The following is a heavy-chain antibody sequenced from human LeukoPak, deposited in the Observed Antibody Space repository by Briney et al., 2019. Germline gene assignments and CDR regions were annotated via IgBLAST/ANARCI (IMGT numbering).Heavy chain of an antibody. D-gene: IGHD2-15*01. V-gene: IGHV3-30-3*01. CDR3: ARGYCSGGSCLFDY. Sequence: PGGSLRLSCAASGFTFSNYTIHWVRQAPGKGLEWVAVISYDGSNKYYADSVKGRFTISRDNSKNTLYLQMNSLRTEDTAVYYCARGYCSGGSCLFDYWGQGTLVTVSS. J-gene: IGHJ4*02. CDR2: ISYDGSNK. CDR1: GFTFSNYT.